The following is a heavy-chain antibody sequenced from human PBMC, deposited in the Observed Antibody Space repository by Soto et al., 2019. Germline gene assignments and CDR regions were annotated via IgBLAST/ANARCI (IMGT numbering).Heavy chain of an antibody. V-gene: IGHV1-18*04. CDR2: INPYNANT. D-gene: IGHD3-16*01. CDR3: ARDRVAGIWGDAFDV. Sequence: QVQLVQSGTEVKKPGASVKVSCKTSGYTFTNHGINWVRQAPGQGLEWMGRINPYNANTNYAQKLQGRVTMTTDTDTTTAYMALRRLTSDDTAVYYCARDRVAGIWGDAFDVRGQGTVVTVSS. J-gene: IGHJ3*01. CDR1: GYTFTNHG.